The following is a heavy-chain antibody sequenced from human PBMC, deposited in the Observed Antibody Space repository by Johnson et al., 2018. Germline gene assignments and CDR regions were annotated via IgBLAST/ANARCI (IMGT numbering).Heavy chain of an antibody. CDR2: IRRIPYGGTP. CDR1: GFNFGDYA. CDR3: SRVLVAALYMDV. Sequence: EVQLVESGGGLVQPGRSXRLSCTASGFNFGDYAMTWFRQAPGKGLEWVGIIRRIPYGGTPEYAASAKGRFTISIGDSKSIAYLKMNSLQTEDTAGNYCSRVLVAALYMDVWGKRTTVTVSS. D-gene: IGHD2-15*01. V-gene: IGHV3-49*03. J-gene: IGHJ6*03.